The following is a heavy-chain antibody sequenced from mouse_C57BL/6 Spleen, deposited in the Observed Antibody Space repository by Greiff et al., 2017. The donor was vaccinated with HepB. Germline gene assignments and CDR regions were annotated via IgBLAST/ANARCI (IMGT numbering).Heavy chain of an antibody. D-gene: IGHD1-1*01. CDR1: GYTFTDYY. J-gene: IGHJ4*01. CDR2: IYPGSGNT. V-gene: IGHV1-76*01. Sequence: QVQLQQSGAELVRPGASVKLSCKASGYTFTDYYINWVKQRPGQGLEWIARIYPGSGNTYYNEKFKGKATLTAEKSSSTAYMQLSSLTSEDSAVYFCARGVSLITTVVAYYYAMDYWGQGTSVTVSS. CDR3: ARGVSLITTVVAYYYAMDY.